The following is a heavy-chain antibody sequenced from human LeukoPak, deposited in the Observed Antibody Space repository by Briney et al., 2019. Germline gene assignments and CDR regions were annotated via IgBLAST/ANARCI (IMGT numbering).Heavy chain of an antibody. Sequence: PSGTLSLTCAVYGGPFSGYYWSWIRQPPGKGLEWIGEINHSGSTNYNPSLKSRVTISVDTSKNQFSLKLSSVTAADTAVYYCASRNIAAWSYFDYWGQGTLVTVSS. CDR2: INHSGST. V-gene: IGHV4-34*01. J-gene: IGHJ4*02. CDR1: GGPFSGYY. D-gene: IGHD6-25*01. CDR3: ASRNIAAWSYFDY.